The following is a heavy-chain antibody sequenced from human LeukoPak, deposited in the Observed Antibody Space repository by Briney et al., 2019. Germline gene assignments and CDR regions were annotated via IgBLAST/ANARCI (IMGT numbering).Heavy chain of an antibody. D-gene: IGHD6-25*01. Sequence: SETLSLTCTISGGSISSIIYYWGWIRQPPGKGLEWIGSIYFSGKTYYNPSLKSRITVSVDTSQNQFSLKLSSVTAADTAVYYCARHENARSSSGLEYWGQGTLVTVSS. CDR2: IYFSGKT. CDR3: ARHENARSSSGLEY. J-gene: IGHJ4*02. CDR1: GGSISSIIYY. V-gene: IGHV4-39*01.